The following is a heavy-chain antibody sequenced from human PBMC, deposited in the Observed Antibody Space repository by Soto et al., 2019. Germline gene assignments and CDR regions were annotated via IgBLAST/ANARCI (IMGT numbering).Heavy chain of an antibody. V-gene: IGHV1-3*01. CDR1: GYTFTSYA. CDR3: VTPTSSLQRGYEKYYYYGMDV. J-gene: IGHJ6*02. Sequence: ASVKVSCKASGYTFTSYAMHWVRQAPGQRLEWMGWINAGNGNTKYSQKFQGRVTITRDTSASTAYMELSSLRSEDTAVYYCVTPTSSLQRGYEKYYYYGMDVWGQGTTVTVSS. CDR2: INAGNGNT. D-gene: IGHD5-12*01.